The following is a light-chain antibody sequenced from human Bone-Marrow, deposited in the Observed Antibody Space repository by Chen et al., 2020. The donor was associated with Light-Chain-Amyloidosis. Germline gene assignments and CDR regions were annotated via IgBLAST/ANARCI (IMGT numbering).Light chain of an antibody. V-gene: IGKV2-30*01. CDR1: QSLVYSDGNSY. CDR3: MQGTHWPWT. J-gene: IGKJ1*01. CDR2: KAS. Sequence: DVVLTQSPLSLPVTLGQPASISCRSSQSLVYSDGNSYLNWFQQRPGQSPRRLIYKASTRDSGVPDRFGASGSGTDFTLMISRVEADDVGVYYCMQGTHWPWTFGQGTKVEI.